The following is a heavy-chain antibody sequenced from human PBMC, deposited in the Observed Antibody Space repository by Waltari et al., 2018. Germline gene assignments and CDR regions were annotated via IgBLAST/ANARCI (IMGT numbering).Heavy chain of an antibody. CDR1: GFPFSNVW. J-gene: IGHJ4*02. CDR3: VTSNHDGSGVSLDY. CDR2: IEAKNDGGAT. V-gene: IGHV3-15*04. Sequence: EVQLVESGGGLVKPGGSLRVSCATSGFPFSNVWMSWVRQAPGKGLEWVGRIEAKNDGGATNYAAPVKGRFTISRDDSKNTLFLQLSSLTSEDTAVYYCVTSNHDGSGVSLDYWGQGTLVTVSS. D-gene: IGHD3-10*01.